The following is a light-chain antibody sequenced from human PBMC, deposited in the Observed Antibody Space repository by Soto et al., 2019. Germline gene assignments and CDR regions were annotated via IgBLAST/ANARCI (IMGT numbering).Light chain of an antibody. CDR1: QSVGSN. Sequence: EIVMTQSPATLSVSPGERVTLSCRASQSVGSNLAWYQQKPGQAPRLLIYGASTRATGFPARFSGSGSGTDFTLTISRLEPEDFAVFFCQQYGTSEIIFGQGTRLEI. J-gene: IGKJ5*01. CDR2: GAS. CDR3: QQYGTSEII. V-gene: IGKV3-15*01.